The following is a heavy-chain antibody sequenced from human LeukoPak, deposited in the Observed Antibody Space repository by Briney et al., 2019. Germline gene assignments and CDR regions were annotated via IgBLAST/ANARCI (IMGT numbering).Heavy chain of an antibody. Sequence: ASVKVSCKASGGTFSSYAISWVRQAPGQGLEWMGGIIPIFGTANYAQKFQGRVTITTDESTSTAYMELSSLRSEDTAVYYCATPMVRGVIGDAFDYWGQGTVVTVSS. D-gene: IGHD3-10*01. V-gene: IGHV1-69*05. CDR1: GGTFSSYA. J-gene: IGHJ4*02. CDR2: IIPIFGTA. CDR3: ATPMVRGVIGDAFDY.